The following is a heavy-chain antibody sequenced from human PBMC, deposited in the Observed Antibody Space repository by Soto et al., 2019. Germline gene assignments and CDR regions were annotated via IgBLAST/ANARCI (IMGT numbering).Heavy chain of an antibody. J-gene: IGHJ4*02. V-gene: IGHV3-48*03. CDR1: GFTFSSYE. Sequence: PGGSLRISCAASGFTFSSYEMNWVRQAPGKGLEWVSYISSSGSTIYYADSVKGRFTISRDNAKNSLYLQMNSLRAEDTAVYYCARTHPPYYYDSSGYSSAPFDYWGQGTLVTVSS. D-gene: IGHD3-22*01. CDR3: ARTHPPYYYDSSGYSSAPFDY. CDR2: ISSSGSTI.